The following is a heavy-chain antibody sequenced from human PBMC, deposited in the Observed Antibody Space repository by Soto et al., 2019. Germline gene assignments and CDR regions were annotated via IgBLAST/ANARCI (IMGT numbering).Heavy chain of an antibody. CDR3: ARLGNCSSTSCYGGRYYYYYYGMDV. J-gene: IGHJ6*02. CDR1: GYSFTSYW. V-gene: IGHV5-51*01. D-gene: IGHD2-2*01. CDR2: IYPGDSDT. Sequence: GESLKISCKGSGYSFTSYWSGWVRQMPGKGLEWMGIIYPGDSDTRYSPSFQGQVTISADKSISTAYLQWSSLKASDTAMYYCARLGNCSSTSCYGGRYYYYYYGMDVWGQGTTVTVSS.